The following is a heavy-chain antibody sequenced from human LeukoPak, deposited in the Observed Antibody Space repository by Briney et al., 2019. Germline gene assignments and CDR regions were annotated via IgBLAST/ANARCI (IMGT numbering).Heavy chain of an antibody. CDR2: ISGSGGST. Sequence: GGSLRLSCAASGFTFSSYGMSWVRQAPGKGLEWVSAISGSGGSTYYADSVKGRFTISRDNAKNSLYLQMNSLRAEDSAVYYCARDRLHYGEYEKTFDYWGQGTLVTVSS. V-gene: IGHV3-23*01. D-gene: IGHD4-17*01. J-gene: IGHJ4*02. CDR1: GFTFSSYG. CDR3: ARDRLHYGEYEKTFDY.